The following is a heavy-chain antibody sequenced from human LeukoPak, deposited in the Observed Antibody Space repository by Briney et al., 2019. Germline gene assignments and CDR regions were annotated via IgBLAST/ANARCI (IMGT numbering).Heavy chain of an antibody. J-gene: IGHJ4*02. V-gene: IGHV4-38-2*02. D-gene: IGHD3-10*01. CDR1: GYSISRGYY. CDR3: ARAGWIITSGIDY. CDR2: IYHIGST. Sequence: PSETLSLTCSVSGYSISRGYYWAWIRQPPGKGPEWIGTIYHIGSTYYTPSLVSRVTLSVDTSKNEFSLNLRSVTAADTAVYYCARAGWIITSGIDYWGQGALVTVSS.